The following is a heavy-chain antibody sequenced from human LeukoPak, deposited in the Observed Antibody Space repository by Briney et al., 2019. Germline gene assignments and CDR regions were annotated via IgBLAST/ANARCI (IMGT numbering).Heavy chain of an antibody. V-gene: IGHV4-31*03. CDR1: GGSISSGGYY. Sequence: SETLSLTCTVSGGSISSGGYYWSWIRQHPGKGLEWIGYIYYSGSTYYNPSLKSRVTISVDTSKNQFSLKLSSVTAADTAVYYCAREAYPITGTQGYAFDIWGQGTMVTVSS. D-gene: IGHD1-20*01. CDR3: AREAYPITGTQGYAFDI. CDR2: IYYSGST. J-gene: IGHJ3*02.